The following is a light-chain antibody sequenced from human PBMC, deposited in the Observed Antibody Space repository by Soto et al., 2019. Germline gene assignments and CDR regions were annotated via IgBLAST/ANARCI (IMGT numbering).Light chain of an antibody. CDR2: KAS. CDR3: QQYNSYSST. V-gene: IGKV1-5*03. Sequence: DIQMTQSPSTLSASVGDRVTITCRASQTITNWLAWYQQRPGKAPKLLVYKASTLESGVPSRFSGSGSGTEFTLTIRSLQPDDSATYYCQQYNSYSSTFGQGTKVDIK. CDR1: QTITNW. J-gene: IGKJ1*01.